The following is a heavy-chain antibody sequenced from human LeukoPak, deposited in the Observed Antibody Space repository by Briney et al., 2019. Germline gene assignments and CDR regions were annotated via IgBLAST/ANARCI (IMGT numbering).Heavy chain of an antibody. CDR2: ISAYSGNA. Sequence: GASEKVSCKASGYTFTSYGISWVRQAPGQGLEWMGWISAYSGNANYAQKFQGRVTITRDTSASTAYMELSSLRSEDTAVYYCASYQVVVTAEDAFDIWGQGTMVTVSS. V-gene: IGHV1-18*01. CDR3: ASYQVVVTAEDAFDI. D-gene: IGHD2-21*02. J-gene: IGHJ3*02. CDR1: GYTFTSYG.